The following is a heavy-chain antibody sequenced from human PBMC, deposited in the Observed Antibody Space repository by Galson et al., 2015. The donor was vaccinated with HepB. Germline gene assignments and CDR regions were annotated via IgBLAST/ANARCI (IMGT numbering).Heavy chain of an antibody. CDR2: TYYRSKWYN. D-gene: IGHD3-22*01. Sequence: CAISGDSVSSNSAAWNWIRQSPSRGLEWLGRTYYRSKWYNDYAVSVKSRMTINPDTSKNQFSLQLNSVTPEDTAVYYCARALITMIAKGGDYYYGMDVWGQGTTVTVSS. V-gene: IGHV6-1*01. CDR1: GDSVSSNSAA. J-gene: IGHJ6*02. CDR3: ARALITMIAKGGDYYYGMDV.